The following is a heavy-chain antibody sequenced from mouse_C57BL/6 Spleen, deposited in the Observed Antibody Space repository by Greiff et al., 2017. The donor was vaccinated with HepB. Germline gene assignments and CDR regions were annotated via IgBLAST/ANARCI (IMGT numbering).Heavy chain of an antibody. D-gene: IGHD1-1*01. CDR3: ARKNYGMNWFAY. Sequence: VQLQQSGAELVRPGASVKLSCKASGYTFTDYYINWVKQRPGQGLEWIARIYPGSGNTYYNEKFKGKATLTAEKSSSTAYMQLSSLTSEDSAVYFCARKNYGMNWFAYWGQGTLVTVSA. CDR2: IYPGSGNT. V-gene: IGHV1-76*01. J-gene: IGHJ3*01. CDR1: GYTFTDYY.